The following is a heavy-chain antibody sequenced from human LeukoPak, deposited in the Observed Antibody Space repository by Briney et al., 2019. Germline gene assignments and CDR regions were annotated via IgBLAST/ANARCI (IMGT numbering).Heavy chain of an antibody. CDR2: IYSGGST. CDR1: GFTVSSNY. J-gene: IGHJ4*02. V-gene: IGHV3-53*01. Sequence: GGSLRLSCAASGFTVSSNYMSWVRQAPGKGLEWVSVIYSGGSTYYADSVKGQFTISRDNSKNTLYLQMNSLRAEDTAVYYCARDKDGYNLGFDYWGQGTLVTVSS. CDR3: ARDKDGYNLGFDY. D-gene: IGHD5-24*01.